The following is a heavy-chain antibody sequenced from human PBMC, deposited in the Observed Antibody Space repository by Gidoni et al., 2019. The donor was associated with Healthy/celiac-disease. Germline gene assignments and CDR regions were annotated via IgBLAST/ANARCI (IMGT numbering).Heavy chain of an antibody. CDR2: IKSNTDGGTT. CDR3: TTDLPTNNHWTRGAYYYYYYYMDV. D-gene: IGHD1-1*01. J-gene: IGHJ6*03. Sequence: EVQLVESGGGLVKPGGSLRLSCAASGFTFSNAWMSWVCQAPGKGLEWVGRIKSNTDGGTTDYAAPVKGRFTISRDDSKNTLYLQMNSLKTEDTAVYYCTTDLPTNNHWTRGAYYYYYYYMDVWGKGTTVTVSS. V-gene: IGHV3-15*01. CDR1: GFTFSNAW.